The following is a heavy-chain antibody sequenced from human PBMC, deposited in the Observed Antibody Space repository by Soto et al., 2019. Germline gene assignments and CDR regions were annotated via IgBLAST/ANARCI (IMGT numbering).Heavy chain of an antibody. D-gene: IGHD3-10*01. J-gene: IGHJ4*02. V-gene: IGHV3-21*01. CDR1: GFTFSSYS. Sequence: GGSLRLSCAASGFTFSSYSMNWVRQAPGKGLGWVSSISSSSSYIYYADSVKGRFTISRDNAKNSLYLQMNSLRAEDTAVYYCARGTFDYGSLFDYWGQGTLVTVSS. CDR3: ARGTFDYGSLFDY. CDR2: ISSSSSYI.